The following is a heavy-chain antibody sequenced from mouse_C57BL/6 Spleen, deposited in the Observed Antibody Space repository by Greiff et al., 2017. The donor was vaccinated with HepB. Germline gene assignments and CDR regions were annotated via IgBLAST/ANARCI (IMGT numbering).Heavy chain of an antibody. J-gene: IGHJ2*01. D-gene: IGHD1-1*01. V-gene: IGHV10-1*01. Sequence: EVKVVESGGGLVQPKGSLKLSCAASGFSFNTYAMNWVRQAPGKGLEWVARIRSKSNNYATYYADSVKDRFTISRDDSESMLYLQMNNLKTEDTAMYYCVRVLRGYFDYWGQGTTLTVSS. CDR3: VRVLRGYFDY. CDR1: GFSFNTYA. CDR2: IRSKSNNYAT.